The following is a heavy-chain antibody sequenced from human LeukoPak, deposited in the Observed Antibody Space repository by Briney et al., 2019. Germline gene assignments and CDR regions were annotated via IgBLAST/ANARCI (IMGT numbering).Heavy chain of an antibody. J-gene: IGHJ6*04. V-gene: IGHV4-4*07. D-gene: IGHD2-21*02. CDR2: LMTNGGI. CDR3: TTDQRDSRMDV. CDR1: GAYLNNYH. Sequence: SETLSLTCSVSGAYLNNYHWSWIRQPAGKGLEWIGRLMTNGGINYNPSLKSRVTMSLDTPRNQFSLKLSSVTAADTAISYCTTDQRDSRMDVWGKGTTVTVSS.